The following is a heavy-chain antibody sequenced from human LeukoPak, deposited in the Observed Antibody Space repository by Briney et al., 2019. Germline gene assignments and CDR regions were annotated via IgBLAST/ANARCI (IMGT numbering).Heavy chain of an antibody. CDR1: GGSISSGGYY. J-gene: IGHJ4*02. V-gene: IGHV4-31*03. Sequence: PSETLSLTCTVSGGSISSGGYYWSWIRQHPGKGLEWIGYIYYSGSTYYNPSLKSRVTISVDTSKNQFSLKLSSATAADTAVYYCAARAVAGTRDYWGQGTLVTVSS. CDR2: IYYSGST. D-gene: IGHD6-19*01. CDR3: AARAVAGTRDY.